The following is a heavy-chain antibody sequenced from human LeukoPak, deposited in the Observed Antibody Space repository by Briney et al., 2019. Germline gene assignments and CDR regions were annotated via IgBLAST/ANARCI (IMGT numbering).Heavy chain of an antibody. J-gene: IGHJ6*03. CDR2: IYHSGST. CDR1: GGSISSGGYY. D-gene: IGHD3-3*01. Sequence: PSHTLSLTCTVSGGSISSGGYYWSWIRQPPGKGLEWIGYIYHSGSTNYNPSLKSRVTISVDTSKNQFSLKLSSVTAADTAVYYCARVSYDFWSGLACPYYYMDVWGKGTTVTVSS. CDR3: ARVSYDFWSGLACPYYYMDV. V-gene: IGHV4-30-2*01.